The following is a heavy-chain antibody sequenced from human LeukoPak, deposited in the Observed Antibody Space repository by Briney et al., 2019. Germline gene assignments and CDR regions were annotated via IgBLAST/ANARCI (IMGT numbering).Heavy chain of an antibody. D-gene: IGHD4-17*01. Sequence: GASVKVSCKASGGTFSSYGISWVRQAPGQGLEWMGWISAYNGNTNYAQKLQGRVTMTTDTSTSTAYMELRSLRSDDTAVYYCARDGYGDPPYYYYGMDVWGQGTTVTVSS. V-gene: IGHV1-18*01. CDR2: ISAYNGNT. J-gene: IGHJ6*02. CDR3: ARDGYGDPPYYYYGMDV. CDR1: GGTFSSYG.